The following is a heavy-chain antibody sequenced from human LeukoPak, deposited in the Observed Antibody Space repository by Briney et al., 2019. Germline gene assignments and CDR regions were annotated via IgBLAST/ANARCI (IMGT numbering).Heavy chain of an antibody. J-gene: IGHJ4*02. CDR1: GFAFSSHW. CDR2: IKQDGSET. Sequence: GGSLRLSCAASGFAFSSHWMSWVRQAPGKGPEWVANIKQDGSETYYVDSVKGRFTVSKDNARNSLYLQMNSLRVEDTAVYYCAREKVKLTGGRSWYFWGQGNLVTVSS. D-gene: IGHD2-8*02. CDR3: AREKVKLTGGRSWYF. V-gene: IGHV3-7*01.